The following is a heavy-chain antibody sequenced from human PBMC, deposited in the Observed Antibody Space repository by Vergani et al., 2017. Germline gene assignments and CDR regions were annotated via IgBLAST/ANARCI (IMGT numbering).Heavy chain of an antibody. Sequence: QVQLVQSGAEVKKPGSSVKVSCKASGGTFSSYAISWVRQAPGQGLEWMGGIIPIFGTANYAQKFQGRVTITADESTSTAYMELSSLRSEDTAVYYCAKDGPLRELPYYYYYYMDVWGKGTTVTVSS. CDR3: AKDGPLRELPYYYYYYMDV. D-gene: IGHD1-26*01. CDR1: GGTFSSYA. V-gene: IGHV1-69*12. J-gene: IGHJ6*03. CDR2: IIPIFGTA.